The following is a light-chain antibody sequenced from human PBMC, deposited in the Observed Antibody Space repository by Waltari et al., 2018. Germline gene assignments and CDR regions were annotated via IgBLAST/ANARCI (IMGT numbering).Light chain of an antibody. J-gene: IGKJ5*01. CDR2: DAS. CDR1: QGFKSA. V-gene: IGKV1-13*02. CDR3: QQFNTYLVT. Sequence: AIQLTQSPSSLSASVGDRVTIPCRASQGFKSALAWYQQKPGRAPKLLIYDASRLESGVPSRFSGSGSQTDFTLTITNLQPEDFATYYCQQFNTYLVTFGQGTRLEIK.